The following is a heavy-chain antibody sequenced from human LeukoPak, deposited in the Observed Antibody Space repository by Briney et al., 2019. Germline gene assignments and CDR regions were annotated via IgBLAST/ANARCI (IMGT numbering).Heavy chain of an antibody. D-gene: IGHD2-2*01. J-gene: IGHJ6*03. CDR2: INPSGGST. CDR1: GYTFTSYY. CDR3: ARDSSCSSTSCYFAVRSYYYYMDV. Sequence: ASVKVSCKVSGYTFTSYYMHWVRQAPGQGLEWMGIINPSGGSTSYAQKFQGRVTMTRDTSTSTVYMELSSLRSEDTAVYYCARDSSCSSTSCYFAVRSYYYYMDVWGKGTTVTISS. V-gene: IGHV1-46*01.